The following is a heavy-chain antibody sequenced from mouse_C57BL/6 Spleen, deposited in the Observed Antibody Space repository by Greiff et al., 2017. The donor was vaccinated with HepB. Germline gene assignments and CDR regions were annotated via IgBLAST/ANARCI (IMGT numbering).Heavy chain of an antibody. CDR1: GFTFSSYA. D-gene: IGHD1-1*01. J-gene: IGHJ1*03. V-gene: IGHV5-9-1*02. CDR3: TRDYAHYYSWYFDV. Sequence: EVQGVESGEGLVKPGGSLKLSCAASGFTFSSYAMSWVRQTPEKRLEWVAYISSGGDYIYYADTVKGRFTISRDNARNTLYLQMSSLKSEDTAMYYCTRDYAHYYSWYFDVWGTGTTVTVSS. CDR2: ISSGGDYI.